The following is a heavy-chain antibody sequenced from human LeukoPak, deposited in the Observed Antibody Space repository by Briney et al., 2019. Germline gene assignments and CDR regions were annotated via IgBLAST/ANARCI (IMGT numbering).Heavy chain of an antibody. CDR1: GFSLSTSGMR. Sequence: ESGPTLVNPTQTLTLTCTFSGFSLSTSGMRASWIRQPPGKALEWLARIDWGDDKFYSTSLKTRLTISKDTSKNQVVLIMTNMDPVDTATYYCAGGDSSGYYYNYWGQGTLVTVSS. D-gene: IGHD3-22*01. CDR3: AGGDSSGYYYNY. CDR2: IDWGDDK. J-gene: IGHJ4*02. V-gene: IGHV2-70*04.